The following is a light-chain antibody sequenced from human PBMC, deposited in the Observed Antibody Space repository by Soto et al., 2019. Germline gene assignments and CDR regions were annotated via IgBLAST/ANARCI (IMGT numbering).Light chain of an antibody. Sequence: DILMTQSPSSLSPSVGDRVTITCQASQDISKYLNWYQQKPGTPPKLLIYHSSNLETGVPSRFSGSGSGTHFILTISGLQPEDIATYFCQQYDSFPRTFGQGTKLDLK. CDR1: QDISKY. CDR2: HSS. V-gene: IGKV1-33*01. CDR3: QQYDSFPRT. J-gene: IGKJ2*01.